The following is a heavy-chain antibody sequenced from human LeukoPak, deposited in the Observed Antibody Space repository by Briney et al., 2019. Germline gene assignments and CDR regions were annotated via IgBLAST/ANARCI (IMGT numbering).Heavy chain of an antibody. CDR1: GFTFSSYA. CDR2: ISYDGSNK. D-gene: IGHD2-2*02. J-gene: IGHJ4*02. CDR3: ARGEMGYCSSTSCYMVGYYFDY. V-gene: IGHV3-30-3*01. Sequence: GGSLRLSCAASGFTFSSYAMHWVRQAPGKGLEWVAVISYDGSNKYYADSVKGRFTISRDNSKNTLYLQMDSLRAEDTAVYYCARGEMGYCSSTSCYMVGYYFDYWGRGTLVTVSS.